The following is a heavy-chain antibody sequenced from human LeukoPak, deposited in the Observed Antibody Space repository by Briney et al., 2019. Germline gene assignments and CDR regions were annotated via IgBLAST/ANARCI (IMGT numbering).Heavy chain of an antibody. CDR2: IYYSGST. J-gene: IGHJ4*02. V-gene: IGHV4-59*08. CDR3: ARLAPGYGDSDTDY. D-gene: IGHD4-17*01. CDR1: GGSISSYY. Sequence: SETLSLTCTVSGGSISSYYWSWIRQPPGKGLQWIGYIYYSGSTNYNPSLKSRVTTSVDTSKNQFSLRLSSVTAADTAVYYCARLAPGYGDSDTDYWGQGTLVTVSS.